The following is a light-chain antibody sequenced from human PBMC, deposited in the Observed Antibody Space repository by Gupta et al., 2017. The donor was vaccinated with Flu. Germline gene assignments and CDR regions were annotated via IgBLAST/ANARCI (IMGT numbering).Light chain of an antibody. Sequence: VSKGLRQTATLTCTGNSNNVGNQGAAWLQQHQGHPPKLLSYRNNNRPSGISERFSASRSGNTASLTITGLQPEDEADYYCSAWDSSLSAWVFGGGTKLTVL. CDR3: SAWDSSLSAWV. CDR1: SNNVGNQG. V-gene: IGLV10-54*04. J-gene: IGLJ3*02. CDR2: RNN.